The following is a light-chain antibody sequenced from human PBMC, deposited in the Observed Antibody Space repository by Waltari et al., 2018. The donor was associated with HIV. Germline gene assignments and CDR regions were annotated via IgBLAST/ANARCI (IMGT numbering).Light chain of an antibody. J-gene: IGLJ3*02. V-gene: IGLV1-51*01. CDR1: NSNIGSND. CDR3: GTRDNDLGPVV. Sequence: SVLTQPPSKSAAPGQTVTISCTGHNSNIGSNDVSWYQQLPGASPSLIIYDSTKRPSLISDRVSASKSDTTATLDIDGIQPGDEAMYYCGTRDNDLGPVVLGGGTWVTVL. CDR2: DST.